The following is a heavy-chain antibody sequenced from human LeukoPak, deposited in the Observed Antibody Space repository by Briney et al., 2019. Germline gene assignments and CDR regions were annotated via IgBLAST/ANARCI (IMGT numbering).Heavy chain of an antibody. CDR2: ISASGGST. D-gene: IGHD2-15*01. CDR1: GFTFSSYG. Sequence: GGSLRLSCAASGFTFSSYGMSWVRQAPGKGLEWVSLISASGGSTYYADSMQGRFTVSRDNSKNTLYLQIDSLRAEDTAVYYCAKDLPLGYWPRTPLVLNYFDPWGQGTLITVSS. J-gene: IGHJ5*02. V-gene: IGHV3-23*01. CDR3: AKDLPLGYWPRTPLVLNYFDP.